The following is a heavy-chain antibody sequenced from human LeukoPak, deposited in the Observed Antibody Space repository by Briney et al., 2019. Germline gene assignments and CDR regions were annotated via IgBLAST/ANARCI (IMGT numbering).Heavy chain of an antibody. CDR1: GGSISSSSYY. D-gene: IGHD3-10*01. CDR3: ARDLSTMVRGVIITNWFDP. J-gene: IGHJ5*02. Sequence: PSETLSLTCTVSGGSISSSSYYWGWIRQPPGKGLEWIGSIYYSGSTYYNPSLKSRVTISVDTSKNQFSLKLSSVTAADTAVYYCARDLSTMVRGVIITNWFDPWGQGTLVTVSS. V-gene: IGHV4-39*07. CDR2: IYYSGST.